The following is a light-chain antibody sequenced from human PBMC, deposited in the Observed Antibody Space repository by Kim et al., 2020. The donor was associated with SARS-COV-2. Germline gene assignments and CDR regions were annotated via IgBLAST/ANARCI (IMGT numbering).Light chain of an antibody. CDR1: SSNIGSNT. CDR2: SNN. CDR3: AAWDDSLNYV. V-gene: IGLV1-44*01. Sequence: PGQRVNISCSGSSSNIGSNTVNWYQQLPGTAPKLLIYSNNQRPSGVPDRFSGSKSGTSASLAISGLQSEDEADYYCAAWDDSLNYVFGTGTKVTVL. J-gene: IGLJ1*01.